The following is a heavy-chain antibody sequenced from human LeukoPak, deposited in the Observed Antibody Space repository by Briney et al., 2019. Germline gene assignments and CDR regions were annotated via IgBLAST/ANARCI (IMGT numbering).Heavy chain of an antibody. Sequence: SETLSLTCAVSGDFISNHIYYWDWIRQTPGKGLEWIGAVYYTGNDYYNPSLKSRVTISVDTSDNRFSLHLSSVNAADTAIYYCARLRALSGHRGAFDIWGQGTLVTVSS. V-gene: IGHV4-39*01. J-gene: IGHJ3*02. CDR3: ARLRALSGHRGAFDI. CDR2: VYYTGND. CDR1: GDFISNHIYY. D-gene: IGHD5/OR15-5a*01.